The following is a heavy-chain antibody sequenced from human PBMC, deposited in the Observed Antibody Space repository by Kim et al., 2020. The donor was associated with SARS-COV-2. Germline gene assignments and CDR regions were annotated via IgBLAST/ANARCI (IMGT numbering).Heavy chain of an antibody. D-gene: IGHD3-10*01. V-gene: IGHV3-30*01. CDR3: ARERSPTYYYGSGSYLGLDP. J-gene: IGHJ5*02. Sequence: RFTIARDNSKNTLYLQMNSLRAEDTAVYYCARERSPTYYYGSGSYLGLDPWGQGTLVTVSS.